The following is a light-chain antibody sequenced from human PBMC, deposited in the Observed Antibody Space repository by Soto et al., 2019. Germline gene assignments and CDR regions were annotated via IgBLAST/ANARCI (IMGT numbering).Light chain of an antibody. CDR1: QTVRNNY. CDR3: QHYNNWPPYT. CDR2: DAS. J-gene: IGKJ2*01. Sequence: EFVLTQSPGTLSLSPGERATLSCRASQTVRNNYLAWYQQKPGQAPRLLIYDASRRATGIPDRFSGSGSGTEFTLTISSLQSEDFAVYYCQHYNNWPPYTFGQGTKVDI. V-gene: IGKV3-20*01.